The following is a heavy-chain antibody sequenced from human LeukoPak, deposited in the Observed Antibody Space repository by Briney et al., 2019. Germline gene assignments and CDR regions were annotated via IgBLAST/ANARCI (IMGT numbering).Heavy chain of an antibody. Sequence: ASVKVSCKASGYTFTSHGISWVRQAPGQGLEWVGWISAYNGDTKYAQKTQGRVTMTTDASTSIAYMELRSLRSDDTAVYYCARDPSNSSGWYAYFDYWGKGTLVTASS. J-gene: IGHJ4*02. V-gene: IGHV1-18*01. CDR1: GYTFTSHG. CDR2: ISAYNGDT. CDR3: ARDPSNSSGWYAYFDY. D-gene: IGHD6-19*01.